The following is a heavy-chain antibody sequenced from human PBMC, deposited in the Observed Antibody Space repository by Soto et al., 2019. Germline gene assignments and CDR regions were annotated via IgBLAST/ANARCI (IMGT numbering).Heavy chain of an antibody. D-gene: IGHD5-18*01. J-gene: IGHJ6*02. CDR2: ISGSGATT. CDR3: ANFCLMNWSDYSCIDF. Sequence: PGGYLRLTCAASGFTPRSYDMPWVRQPPGKGLEWVSGISGSGATTSYADSVKGGFTASRDDSKNTLYLQMNSLRVEDTAVYHCANFCLMNWSDYSCIDFWGQGTPVTGS. V-gene: IGHV3-23*01. CDR1: GFTPRSYD.